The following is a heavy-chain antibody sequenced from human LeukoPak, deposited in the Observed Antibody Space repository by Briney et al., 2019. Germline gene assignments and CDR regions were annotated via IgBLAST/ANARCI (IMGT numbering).Heavy chain of an antibody. D-gene: IGHD3-3*01. J-gene: IGHJ3*02. CDR2: IKQDESEK. V-gene: IGHV3-7*01. Sequence: GGSLRLSCSASGSTFSNYWMSWVRQAPGKGLEWVANIKQDESEKYYVDSVKGRFTISRDNAKSSLYLQMNSLRAEDTAVYYCARDLWASAYYDFWSGYWDAFDIWGQGTMVTVSS. CDR3: ARDLWASAYYDFWSGYWDAFDI. CDR1: GSTFSNYW.